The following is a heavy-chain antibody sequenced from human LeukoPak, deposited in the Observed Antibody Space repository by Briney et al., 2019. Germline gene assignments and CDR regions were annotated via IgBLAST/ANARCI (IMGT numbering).Heavy chain of an antibody. V-gene: IGHV3-23*01. Sequence: GGSLRLSCAASGFTFSSYGMSWVRQAPGKGLEWVSAISGSGGSTYYADSVKGRFTISRDNSKNTLYLQMNSLRAEDTAVYYCARENYYGSGSSPGEFDYWGQGTLVTVSS. CDR1: GFTFSSYG. D-gene: IGHD3-10*01. CDR3: ARENYYGSGSSPGEFDY. CDR2: ISGSGGST. J-gene: IGHJ4*02.